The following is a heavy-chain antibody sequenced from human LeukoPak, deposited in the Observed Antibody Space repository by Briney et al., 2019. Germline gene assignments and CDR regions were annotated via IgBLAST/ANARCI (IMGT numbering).Heavy chain of an antibody. D-gene: IGHD3-3*01. CDR2: IYTSGST. Sequence: PSETLSLTCTVSGGSISSSYWSWIRQPAGKGLEWIGRIYTSGSTNYDPSLKSRVTMSVDTSKSQFSLKLSSVTAADTAFYYCARGPGAISKEAFDIWGQGTMVTVSS. CDR3: ARGPGAISKEAFDI. V-gene: IGHV4-4*07. CDR1: GGSISSSY. J-gene: IGHJ3*02.